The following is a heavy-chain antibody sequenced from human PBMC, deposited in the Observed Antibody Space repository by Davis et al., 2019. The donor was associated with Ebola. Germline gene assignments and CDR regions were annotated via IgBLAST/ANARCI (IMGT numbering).Heavy chain of an antibody. CDR2: INHSGST. J-gene: IGHJ4*02. V-gene: IGHV4-39*07. D-gene: IGHD4-17*01. Sequence: PSETLSLTCTVSGGSISSGGYYWSWIRQPPGKGLEWIGEINHSGSTNYNPSLKSRVTISVDTSKNQFSLKLGSVTAADTGVYYCARPAYGDLDDYWGQGTLVTVSS. CDR1: GGSISSGGYY. CDR3: ARPAYGDLDDY.